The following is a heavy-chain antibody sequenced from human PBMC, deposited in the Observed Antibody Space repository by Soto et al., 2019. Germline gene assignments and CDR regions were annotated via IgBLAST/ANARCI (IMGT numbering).Heavy chain of an antibody. V-gene: IGHV1-69*04. CDR3: ARDRNSYSSSWNPGACFDP. CDR1: GGTFSSYT. D-gene: IGHD6-13*01. J-gene: IGHJ5*02. Sequence: SVKVSCKASGGTFSSYTISWVRQAPGQGLEWMGRIIPILGIANYAQKFQGRVTITADKSTSTAYMELSSLRSEDTAVYYCARDRNSYSSSWNPGACFDPWGQGTLVTVSS. CDR2: IIPILGIA.